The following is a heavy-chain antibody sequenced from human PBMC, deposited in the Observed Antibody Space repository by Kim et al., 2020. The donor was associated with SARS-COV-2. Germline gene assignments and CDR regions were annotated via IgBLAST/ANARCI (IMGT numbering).Heavy chain of an antibody. CDR2: IYYSGST. CDR3: ARHGSGYTYVENWFDP. D-gene: IGHD5-18*01. CDR1: GGSISGYY. Sequence: SETLSLTCTVSGGSISGYYWSWIRQPPGKGLEWIGYIYYSGSTNYNPSLRSRVTISLDTSKNQFSLRLSSGTAADTAVDYCARHGSGYTYVENWFDPWGQGTLVTVSS. V-gene: IGHV4-59*08. J-gene: IGHJ5*02.